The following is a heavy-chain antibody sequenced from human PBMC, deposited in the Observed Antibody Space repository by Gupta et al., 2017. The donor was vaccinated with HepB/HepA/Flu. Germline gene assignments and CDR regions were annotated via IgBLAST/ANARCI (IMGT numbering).Heavy chain of an antibody. Sequence: EVQLVESGGALVQPGGSLRLSCAASGFTFSNHWMDWVRQAPGKGLEWVANIRQDGSDKYYVDSVKGRFTISRDNAKNSLYLQMNSLRVEYTAVYYCSRTLDDWGQGTLVTVSS. J-gene: IGHJ4*02. V-gene: IGHV3-7*01. CDR1: GFTFSNHW. CDR3: SRTLDD. CDR2: IRQDGSDK.